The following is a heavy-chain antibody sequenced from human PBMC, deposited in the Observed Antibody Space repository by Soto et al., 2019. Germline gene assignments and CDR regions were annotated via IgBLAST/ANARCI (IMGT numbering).Heavy chain of an antibody. CDR3: ARDYYESSGYSTLDY. CDR1: GGSINNYY. J-gene: IGHJ4*02. D-gene: IGHD3-22*01. Sequence: SETLSLTCTVSGGSINNYYWSWIRQPPGKGLEWIGYIFSTGNGNYNPSLKSRATMSVDTSRNQFSLKLSSVTAADTAVYYCARDYYESSGYSTLDYWGRGTLVTVSS. CDR2: IFSTGNG. V-gene: IGHV4-59*01.